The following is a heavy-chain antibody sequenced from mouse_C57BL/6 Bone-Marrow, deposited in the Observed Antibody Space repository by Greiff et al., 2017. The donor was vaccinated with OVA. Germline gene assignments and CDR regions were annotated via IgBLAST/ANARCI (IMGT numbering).Heavy chain of an antibody. D-gene: IGHD2-2*01. CDR3: ARGAMVTTPDY. J-gene: IGHJ2*01. V-gene: IGHV1-50*01. CDR1: GYTFTSYW. CDR2: IDPSDSYT. Sequence: VQLQQPGAELVKPGASVKLSCKASGYTFTSYWMQWVKQRPGQGLEWIGEIDPSDSYTNYNQKFKGKATLTVDTSSSTAYMQLSSLTSEDSAVYYCARGAMVTTPDYWGQGTTLTVSS.